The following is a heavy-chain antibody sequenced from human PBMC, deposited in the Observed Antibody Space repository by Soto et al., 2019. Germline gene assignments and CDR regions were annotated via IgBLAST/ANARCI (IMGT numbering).Heavy chain of an antibody. CDR1: GGSISSSNW. Sequence: SETLSLTCAVSGGSISSSNWWSWVRQPPGKGLEWIGEIYHSGSTNYNPSLKSRVTISVDKSKNQFSLKLSSVTAADTAVYYCVVQTRSSTSCYFDYWGQGTLVTVSS. V-gene: IGHV4-4*02. CDR3: VVQTRSSTSCYFDY. D-gene: IGHD2-2*01. CDR2: IYHSGST. J-gene: IGHJ4*02.